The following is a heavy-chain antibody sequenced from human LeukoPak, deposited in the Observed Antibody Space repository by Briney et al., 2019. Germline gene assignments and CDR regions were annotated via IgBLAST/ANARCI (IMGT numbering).Heavy chain of an antibody. J-gene: IGHJ6*03. CDR3: AKAHDDSSGYYYGYYYYYMDV. CDR2: ISSSGTTI. CDR1: GFTFSDYY. D-gene: IGHD3-22*01. Sequence: GGSLRLSCAASGFTFSDYYMSWVHQAPGKGLEWVSYISSSGTTIYYADSVKGRFTISRDNTKNSLYLQMNSLRAEDTAVYYCAKAHDDSSGYYYGYYYYYMDVWGKGTTVTVSS. V-gene: IGHV3-11*04.